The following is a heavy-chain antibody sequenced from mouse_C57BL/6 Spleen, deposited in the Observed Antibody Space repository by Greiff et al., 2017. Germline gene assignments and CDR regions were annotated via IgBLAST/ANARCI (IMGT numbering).Heavy chain of an antibody. V-gene: IGHV3-1*01. CDR3: ARGRRLYAMDY. J-gene: IGHJ4*01. CDR1: GYSITSGYD. Sequence: DVQLVESGPGMVKPSQSLSLTCTVTGYSITSGYDWHCIRHFPGNKLEWMGYISYSGSTNYNPSLKSRISITHDTSKNHFFLKLNSVTTEDTATYYCARGRRLYAMDYWGQGTSVTVSS. CDR2: ISYSGST.